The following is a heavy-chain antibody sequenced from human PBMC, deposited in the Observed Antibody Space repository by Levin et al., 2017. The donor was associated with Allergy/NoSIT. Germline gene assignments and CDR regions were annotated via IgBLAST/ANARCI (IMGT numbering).Heavy chain of an antibody. CDR1: GVAFSSYS. CDR3: AGMKRNILQAFGI. D-gene: IGHD2/OR15-2a*01. CDR2: ISSSRSSI. V-gene: IGHV3-48*02. Sequence: PGGSLRLSCVASGVAFSSYSLNWVRQAPGKGLEWISYISSSRSSIDYADSVKGRFTLLRDNAKTSLFLQMNSLRDEDTAVYFCAGMKRNILQAFGIWGQGTMVTVSS. J-gene: IGHJ3*02.